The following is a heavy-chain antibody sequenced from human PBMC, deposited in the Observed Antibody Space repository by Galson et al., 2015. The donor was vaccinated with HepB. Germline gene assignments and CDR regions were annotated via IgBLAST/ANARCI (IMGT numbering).Heavy chain of an antibody. J-gene: IGHJ3*02. CDR3: AKGIGVIVARPTWGHDAFDI. Sequence: SLRLSCAASGFTFSSYAMSWVRQAPGKGLEWVSAISGSGGSTYYADSVKGRFTISRDNSKNTLYLQMNSLRAEDTAVYYCAKGIGVIVARPTWGHDAFDIWGQGTMVTVSS. CDR2: ISGSGGST. CDR1: GFTFSSYA. D-gene: IGHD3-22*01. V-gene: IGHV3-23*01.